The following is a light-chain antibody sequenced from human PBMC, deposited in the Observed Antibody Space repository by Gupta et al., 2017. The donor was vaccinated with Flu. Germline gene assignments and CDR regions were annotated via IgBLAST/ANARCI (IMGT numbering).Light chain of an antibody. CDR3: QQSYSSPYT. V-gene: IGKV1-39*01. J-gene: IGKJ2*01. Sequence: GDIVSITCRASQSIDRYLNWYQKKPGKAPKLLIHAASSLESGVPLRFIGSGSGTDFTLTISSLQPEDFANYYCQQSYSSPYTVGQGTNLEI. CDR1: QSIDRY. CDR2: AAS.